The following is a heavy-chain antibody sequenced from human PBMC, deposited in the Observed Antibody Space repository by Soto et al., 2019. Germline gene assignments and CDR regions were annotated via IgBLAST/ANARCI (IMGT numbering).Heavy chain of an antibody. CDR3: ARELVLGLKSAFDM. Sequence: GGSLRLSCAASGFTFSDYYMSWIRQAPGKGLEWVSYISSSGSTIYYADSVKGRFTISRDNAKNSLYLQMNSLRAEDTAVYFCARELVLGLKSAFDMWGQGTLVTVSS. V-gene: IGHV3-11*04. J-gene: IGHJ3*02. CDR2: ISSSGSTI. D-gene: IGHD2-15*01. CDR1: GFTFSDYY.